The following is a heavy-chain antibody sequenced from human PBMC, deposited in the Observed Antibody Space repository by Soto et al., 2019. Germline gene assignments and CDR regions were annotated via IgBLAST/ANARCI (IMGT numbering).Heavy chain of an antibody. CDR3: ARDDDYGDNGLDY. Sequence: QVQLVESGGGVVQPGGSLRLSCAASGFTFGRHGMHWVRQAPGKGLEWVAVIGSDGRRASYADSVKGRFTISRDNGQNTRYLQMNRLRAEEMAVCYCARDDDYGDNGLDYWGQGTLVTVSS. V-gene: IGHV3-33*01. CDR2: IGSDGRRA. J-gene: IGHJ4*02. D-gene: IGHD4-17*01. CDR1: GFTFGRHG.